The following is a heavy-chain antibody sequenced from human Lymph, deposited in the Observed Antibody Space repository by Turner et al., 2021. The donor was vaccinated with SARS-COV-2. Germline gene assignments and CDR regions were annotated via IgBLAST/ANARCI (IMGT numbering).Heavy chain of an antibody. Sequence: EVQLLASGGGLVQPGGSLRLSCAASGFTVSSSFMSWVRQAPGKGLEWVSVIYSGGRTYCADSVKGRFTISRDNSKNTLYLQMNSLRAEDTAVYYCARAWGRYSYGFDYWGQGTLVTVSS. J-gene: IGHJ4*02. CDR1: GFTVSSSF. V-gene: IGHV3-66*01. CDR3: ARAWGRYSYGFDY. CDR2: IYSGGRT. D-gene: IGHD5-18*01.